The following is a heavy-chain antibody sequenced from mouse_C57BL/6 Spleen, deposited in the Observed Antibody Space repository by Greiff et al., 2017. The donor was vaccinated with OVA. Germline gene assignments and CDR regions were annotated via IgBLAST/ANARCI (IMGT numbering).Heavy chain of an antibody. CDR3: ARAHYYGRGPFSY. CDR2: IYPGDGDT. J-gene: IGHJ2*01. CDR1: GYAFSSSW. D-gene: IGHD1-1*01. Sequence: VQLQQSGPELVKPGASVKISCKASGYAFSSSWMNWVKQRPGKGLEWIGRIYPGDGDTNYNGKFKGKATLTADKSSSTAYMQLSSLTSEDSAVYFCARAHYYGRGPFSYWGQGTTLTVSS. V-gene: IGHV1-82*01.